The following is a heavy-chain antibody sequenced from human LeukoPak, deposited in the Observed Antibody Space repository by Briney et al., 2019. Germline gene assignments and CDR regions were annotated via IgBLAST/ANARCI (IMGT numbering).Heavy chain of an antibody. CDR2: ISYDGSNE. J-gene: IGHJ4*02. Sequence: PGGSLRLSCAASGFTFSGYAMHWVRQAPGKGLEWVAVISYDGSNEYYADSVKGRFTISRDNSKNTLYLQMNSLSVEDTAVSYCARVGYYASGPFSYFDYWGQGTLVTVSS. CDR3: ARVGYYASGPFSYFDY. D-gene: IGHD3-10*01. CDR1: GFTFSGYA. V-gene: IGHV3-30-3*01.